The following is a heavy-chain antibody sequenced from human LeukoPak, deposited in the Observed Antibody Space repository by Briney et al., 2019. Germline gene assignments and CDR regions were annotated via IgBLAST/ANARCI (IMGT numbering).Heavy chain of an antibody. J-gene: IGHJ4*02. D-gene: IGHD6-13*01. Sequence: GGSLRLSCAASGFTLSSYWMSWVRQAPGKGLEWVANIKYGGSEKDYVDSVKGRFTISRDNAKNSLYLQMNSLRAEDTAVYYCARDIAPAGLFFDYWGQGTLVTVSS. CDR1: GFTLSSYW. CDR3: ARDIAPAGLFFDY. V-gene: IGHV3-7*01. CDR2: IKYGGSEK.